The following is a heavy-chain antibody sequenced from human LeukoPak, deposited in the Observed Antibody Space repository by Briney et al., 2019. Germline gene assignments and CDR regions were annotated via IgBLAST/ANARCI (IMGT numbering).Heavy chain of an antibody. Sequence: GGSLRLSCAASGFTFSTYAMSWVRQAPGKGLEWVSGISGSGGSTYHADSVKGRFTISRDNSKNTLYLQMNSLRAEDTAVYYCAKEEGYYYDSGGYYVEYFQHWGQGTLVTVSS. CDR1: GFTFSTYA. D-gene: IGHD3-22*01. J-gene: IGHJ1*01. CDR2: ISGSGGST. V-gene: IGHV3-23*01. CDR3: AKEEGYYYDSGGYYVEYFQH.